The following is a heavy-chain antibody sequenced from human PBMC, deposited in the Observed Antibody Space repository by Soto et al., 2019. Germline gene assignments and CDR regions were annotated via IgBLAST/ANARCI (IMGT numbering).Heavy chain of an antibody. CDR1: GGTFSSYA. CDR2: IIPIFGTA. Sequence: QVQLVQSGAEVKKPGSSVKVSCKASGGTFSSYAISWVRQAPGQGLERMGGIIPIFGTANYAQKFQGRVTITADESTSTADMELSSLRSEDTAVYYCARDGVTLPSYYYYGMDVWGQGTTVTVSS. J-gene: IGHJ6*02. D-gene: IGHD3-16*01. V-gene: IGHV1-69*01. CDR3: ARDGVTLPSYYYYGMDV.